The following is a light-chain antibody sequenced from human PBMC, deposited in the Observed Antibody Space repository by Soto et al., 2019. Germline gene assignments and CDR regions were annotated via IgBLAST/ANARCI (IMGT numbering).Light chain of an antibody. V-gene: IGKV3-20*01. Sequence: EIVLTQSPGTLSLSPGERATLSCKASQSVTSRYLAWYQQKPGQASRLLIYGASSRATGIPDRFSGSGSGTDFTLTISRLEPEDFAVYFCQQYNNSPEYTFGQGTKLEIK. CDR2: GAS. CDR1: QSVTSRY. CDR3: QQYNNSPEYT. J-gene: IGKJ2*01.